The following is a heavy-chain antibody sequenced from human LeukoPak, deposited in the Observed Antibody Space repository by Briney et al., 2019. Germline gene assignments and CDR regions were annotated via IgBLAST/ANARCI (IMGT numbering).Heavy chain of an antibody. V-gene: IGHV3-7*01. D-gene: IGHD2-8*02. CDR2: INQDGSEK. Sequence: GGSLRLSCAASGFTFTNYWMSWVRQAPGKGLEWVASINQDGSEKYYVDSVKGRFTVSRDNAKNSVYLQMNSLRTGDTAIYYCAGAWSRVDGFDIWGQGTMVTVSS. CDR1: GFTFTNYW. CDR3: AGAWSRVDGFDI. J-gene: IGHJ3*02.